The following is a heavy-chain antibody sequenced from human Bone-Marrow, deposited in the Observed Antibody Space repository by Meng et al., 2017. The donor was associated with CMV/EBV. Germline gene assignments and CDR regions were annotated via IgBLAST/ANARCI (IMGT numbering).Heavy chain of an antibody. J-gene: IGHJ4*02. CDR3: ARLSLGTLFGVVIKNYFDY. CDR1: GYNFAKYW. CDR2: VYPDDSDT. D-gene: IGHD3-3*01. V-gene: IGHV5-51*01. Sequence: GESLKISCQASGYNFAKYWIGWLRQMPGKGLEWMGIVYPDDSDTRYSPSFQGQVTITADKSLNTAYLQWSSLKASDTAMYYCARLSLGTLFGVVIKNYFDYWGQGTLVTVSS.